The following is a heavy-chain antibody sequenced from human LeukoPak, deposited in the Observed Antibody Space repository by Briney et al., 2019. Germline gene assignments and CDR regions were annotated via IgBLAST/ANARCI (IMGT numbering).Heavy chain of an antibody. Sequence: PGESLKISCKGSGYSFTSYWIGWVRQMPGKGLEWMGIIYPGDSDTRYSPSFQGQVTISADKSISTAYLQWSSLKASDTAMYYCARGESGYDFGPSFDYWGQGTLVTVSS. D-gene: IGHD5-12*01. CDR3: ARGESGYDFGPSFDY. CDR1: GYSFTSYW. V-gene: IGHV5-51*01. CDR2: IYPGDSDT. J-gene: IGHJ4*02.